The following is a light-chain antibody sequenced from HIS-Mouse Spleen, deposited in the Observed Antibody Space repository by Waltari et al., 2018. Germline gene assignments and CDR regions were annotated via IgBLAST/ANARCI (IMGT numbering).Light chain of an antibody. J-gene: IGKJ1*01. V-gene: IGKV1-39*01. Sequence: DIQMTQSPSSLSASVGYRVTITCRASQSISSYLNWYQQKPGKAPKRRSDAASSLQSGVPSRFSGSGSGTDFTLTISSLQPEDFATYYCQQSYSTPRTFGQGTKVEIK. CDR2: AAS. CDR1: QSISSY. CDR3: QQSYSTPRT.